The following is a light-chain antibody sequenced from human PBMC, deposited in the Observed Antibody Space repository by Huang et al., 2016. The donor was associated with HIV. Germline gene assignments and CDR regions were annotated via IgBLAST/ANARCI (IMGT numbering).Light chain of an antibody. V-gene: IGKV1-17*03. J-gene: IGKJ3*01. CDR1: QDINNY. CDR2: AAS. CDR3: LQYNSYPLT. Sequence: DIQMTQSPSAMSASVGDRVNITCRASQDINNYLAWFQQKPGKVPQRLIYAASSLQSGVPSRFSGSGSVTEFTLTISSLQPEDFSTYYCLQYNSYPLTFGPGTKVDI.